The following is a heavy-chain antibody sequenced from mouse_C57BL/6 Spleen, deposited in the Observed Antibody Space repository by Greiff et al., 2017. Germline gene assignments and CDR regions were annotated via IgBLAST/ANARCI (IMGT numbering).Heavy chain of an antibody. Sequence: QVQLQQSGAELARPGASVKLSCKASGYTFTSYGISWVKQRTGQGLEWIGEIYPRSGNTYYNEKFKGKATLTADNSSSTAYMELRSLTSEDSAVYFCARPLYDYDDFHAMDYWGQGTSVTVSS. D-gene: IGHD2-4*01. CDR1: GYTFTSYG. J-gene: IGHJ4*01. CDR2: IYPRSGNT. CDR3: ARPLYDYDDFHAMDY. V-gene: IGHV1-81*01.